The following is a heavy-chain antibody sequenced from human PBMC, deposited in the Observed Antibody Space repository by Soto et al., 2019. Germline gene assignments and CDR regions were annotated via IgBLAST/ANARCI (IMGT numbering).Heavy chain of an antibody. CDR2: INSDGSRT. V-gene: IGHV3-74*01. CDR1: GFTFSNYW. J-gene: IGHJ4*02. Sequence: EVQLVESGEGLVQPGGSLRLSCAASGFTFSNYWMQLVRQAQGRGLVWVSRINSDGSRTSYADSVKGRFTISRDNAKHKLYLQMNSLGDEDTAVYYCARGWGSEDYWGQGTLVTVSS. CDR3: ARGWGSEDY. D-gene: IGHD3-16*01.